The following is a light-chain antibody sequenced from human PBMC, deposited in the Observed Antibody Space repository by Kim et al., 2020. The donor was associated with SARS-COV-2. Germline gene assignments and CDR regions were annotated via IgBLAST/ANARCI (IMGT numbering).Light chain of an antibody. CDR3: QLWDDDSDHWV. CDR2: YDS. V-gene: IGLV3-21*04. J-gene: IGLJ3*02. CDR1: NIGTKS. Sequence: APGQTARLTCGGNNIGTKSVHWYQQKPGQAPVVAIFYDSDRPSGIPERISGSNSGDTATLTINRVEAGDEADYYCQLWDDDSDHWVFGGGTQLTVL.